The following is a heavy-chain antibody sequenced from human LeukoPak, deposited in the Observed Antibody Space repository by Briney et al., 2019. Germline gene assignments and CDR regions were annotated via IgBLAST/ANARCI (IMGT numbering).Heavy chain of an antibody. V-gene: IGHV4-31*03. CDR2: IYYSGST. CDR1: GGSISSGGYC. Sequence: SETLSLTCTVSGGSISSGGYCWSWIRQHPGKGLEWIGYIYYSGSTYYNPSLKSRVTISVDTSKNQFSLKLSSVTAADTAVYYCARGRQLERRLRGVDYWGQGTLVTVS. J-gene: IGHJ4*02. D-gene: IGHD1-1*01. CDR3: ARGRQLERRLRGVDY.